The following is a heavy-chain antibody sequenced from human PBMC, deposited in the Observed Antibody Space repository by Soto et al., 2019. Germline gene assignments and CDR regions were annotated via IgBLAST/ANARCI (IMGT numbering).Heavy chain of an antibody. CDR2: IYTGGST. V-gene: IGHV4-4*07. Sequence: SETLSLTFTVSGGPISSYYWSWIRQPSGKGLEWIWRIYTGGSTNYSPSLKSRVTMSVDTSKNQFSLRLTSVTAADTAVYYCASDLVGASDSYGLDVWGQGTPVTVSS. CDR1: GGPISSYY. J-gene: IGHJ6*02. CDR3: ASDLVGASDSYGLDV. D-gene: IGHD1-26*01.